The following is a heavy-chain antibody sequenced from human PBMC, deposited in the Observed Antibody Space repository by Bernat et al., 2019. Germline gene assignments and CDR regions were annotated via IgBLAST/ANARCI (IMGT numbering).Heavy chain of an antibody. CDR2: IYYSGST. CDR3: ARARGGHYFDY. CDR1: GGSISSYY. D-gene: IGHD3-10*01. J-gene: IGHJ4*02. Sequence: QVQLQESGPGLVKPSETLSLTCTVSGGSISSYYWSWIRQPPGKGLEWIGYIYYSGSTNYNTSLRSRVTISVDTSKNQFSLKLSSVTAADTAVYYCARARGGHYFDYWGQGTLVTVSS. V-gene: IGHV4-59*01.